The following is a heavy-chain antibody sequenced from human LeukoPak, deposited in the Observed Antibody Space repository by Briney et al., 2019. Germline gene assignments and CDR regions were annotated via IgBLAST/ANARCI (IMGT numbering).Heavy chain of an antibody. CDR2: ISSSSIYI. CDR1: GFTFSSYT. CDR3: ARGPSGYHNT. Sequence: TAGGSLRLSCAASGFTFSSYTMNWVRQAPGKGLEWVSSISSSSIYIYYADSVKGRFTISRDNSKNTLYLQMNSLRAEDTAVYYCARGPSGYHNTGGQGTLVTVSS. D-gene: IGHD5-12*01. V-gene: IGHV3-21*01. J-gene: IGHJ4*02.